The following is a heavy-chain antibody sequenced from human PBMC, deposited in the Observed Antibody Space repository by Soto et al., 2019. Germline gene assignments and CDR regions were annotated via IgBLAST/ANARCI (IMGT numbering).Heavy chain of an antibody. J-gene: IGHJ4*02. V-gene: IGHV1-18*01. Sequence: QVQLVQSGAEVKKPGASVKVSCKTSGYTFTSYHISWVRQAPGQGLEWMGWISAYNTNTNYAQKFQGRVTMTTDTIPSTAYIELRSLRSDDTAVYYCARDTPPTAHRGQGTLVTVSS. CDR3: ARDTPPTAH. CDR2: ISAYNTNT. CDR1: GYTFTSYH.